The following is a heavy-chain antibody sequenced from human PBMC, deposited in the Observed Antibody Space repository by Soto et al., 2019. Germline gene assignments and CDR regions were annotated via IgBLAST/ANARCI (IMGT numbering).Heavy chain of an antibody. CDR2: INPNSGGA. Sequence: ASVKVSCKASGYTFTGYYMHWARQAPGQGLEWMGWINPNSGGANYAQKFQGWVTMTRDTSISTAYMELSRLRSDDTAVYYCARAGDSSGYYDAFDIWGQGTMVTVSS. D-gene: IGHD3-22*01. V-gene: IGHV1-2*04. J-gene: IGHJ3*02. CDR3: ARAGDSSGYYDAFDI. CDR1: GYTFTGYY.